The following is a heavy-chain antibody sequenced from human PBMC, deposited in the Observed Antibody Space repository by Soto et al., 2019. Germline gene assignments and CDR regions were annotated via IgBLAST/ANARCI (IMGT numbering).Heavy chain of an antibody. CDR3: ARQMALFGELSWFDP. J-gene: IGHJ5*02. CDR2: IYPGDSDT. Sequence: GESLKISCKGSGYSFTSYWIGWVRQMPGKGLEWMGIIYPGDSDTRYSPSFQGQDTISADKSISTAYLQWSSLKASDTAMYYCARQMALFGELSWFDPWGQGTLVTVSS. V-gene: IGHV5-51*01. D-gene: IGHD3-10*01. CDR1: GYSFTSYW.